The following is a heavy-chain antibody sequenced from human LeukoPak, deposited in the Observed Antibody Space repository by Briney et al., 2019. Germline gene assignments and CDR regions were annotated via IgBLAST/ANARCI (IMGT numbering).Heavy chain of an antibody. CDR3: ARAPRKGYYYYYYMDV. CDR2: ISYDGSNK. J-gene: IGHJ6*03. Sequence: GGSLRLSCAASGFTFSSYAMHWVRQAPGKGLEWVAVISYDGSNKYYADSVKGRFTISRDNSKNTLYLQMNSLRAEDTAVYYCARAPRKGYYYYYYMDVWGTGTTVTVSS. CDR1: GFTFSSYA. V-gene: IGHV3-30*04.